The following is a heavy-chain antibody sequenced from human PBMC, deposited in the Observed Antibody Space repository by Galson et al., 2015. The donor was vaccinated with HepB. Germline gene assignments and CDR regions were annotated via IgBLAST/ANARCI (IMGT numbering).Heavy chain of an antibody. CDR3: ATDNARARRGYYYGMDV. CDR1: GYTLTELS. CDR2: FDPEDGET. Sequence: VKVSCKVSGYTLTELSMHWVRQAPGKGLEWMGGFDPEDGETIYAQKFQGRVTMTEDTSTDTAYMELSSLRSEDTAVYYCATDNARARRGYYYGMDVWGQGTTVTVSS. D-gene: IGHD2-8*01. J-gene: IGHJ6*02. V-gene: IGHV1-24*01.